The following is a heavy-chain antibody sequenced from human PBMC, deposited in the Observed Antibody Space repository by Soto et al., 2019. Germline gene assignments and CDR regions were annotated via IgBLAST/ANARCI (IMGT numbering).Heavy chain of an antibody. CDR3: AKTLITMVRGVINP. CDR2: ISYDGSNK. J-gene: IGHJ5*02. V-gene: IGHV3-30*18. D-gene: IGHD3-10*01. Sequence: QVQLVESGGGVVQPGRSLRLSCAASGFTFSSYGMHWVRQAPGKGLEWVAVISYDGSNKYYADSVKGRFTISRDNSKNTLYLQMNSLRAEDTAVYYCAKTLITMVRGVINPWGQGTLVTVSS. CDR1: GFTFSSYG.